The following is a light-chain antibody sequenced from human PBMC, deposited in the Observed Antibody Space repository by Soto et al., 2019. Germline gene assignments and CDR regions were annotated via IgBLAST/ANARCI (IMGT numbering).Light chain of an antibody. CDR2: GAS. Sequence: EIVMTQSPATLSVSPGGRATLSCRASQRVSSNLAWYRQRPGQPPRLLIYGASTRATGIPARFSGSGSGTEFTLTISSLQSEDSALYYCQQYHHWPPLTFGGGTKVEIK. CDR3: QQYHHWPPLT. J-gene: IGKJ4*01. CDR1: QRVSSN. V-gene: IGKV3D-15*01.